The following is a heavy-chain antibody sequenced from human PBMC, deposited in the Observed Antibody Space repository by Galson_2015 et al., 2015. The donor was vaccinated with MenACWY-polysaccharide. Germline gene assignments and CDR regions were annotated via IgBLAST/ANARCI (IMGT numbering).Heavy chain of an antibody. D-gene: IGHD2-15*01. V-gene: IGHV3-23*01. Sequence: SLRLSCAASGFNFSIYVMTWVRQAPGKGLEWVSAISSGSDTAYYTDSVKGRFTISRDNSKDTVHLQLDSLRSEDTAVYYCARGSLYSDYYMDVWGKCTTVIVSS. J-gene: IGHJ6*03. CDR3: ARGSLYSDYYMDV. CDR1: GFNFSIYV. CDR2: ISSGSDTA.